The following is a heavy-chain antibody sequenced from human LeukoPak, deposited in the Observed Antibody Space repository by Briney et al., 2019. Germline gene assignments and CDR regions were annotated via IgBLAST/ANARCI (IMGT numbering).Heavy chain of an antibody. CDR1: GGSFSGYY. V-gene: IGHV4-34*01. Sequence: SETLSLTCAVYGGSFSGYYWSWIRQPPGKGLEWIGEINHSGSTNYTPSLKSRVTISVDTSKNQFSQKLSSVTAADTAVYYCARGTGSGSYYNVLYYYYYYMDVWGKGTTVTVYS. CDR3: ARGTGSGSYYNVLYYYYYYMDV. J-gene: IGHJ6*03. CDR2: INHSGST. D-gene: IGHD3-10*01.